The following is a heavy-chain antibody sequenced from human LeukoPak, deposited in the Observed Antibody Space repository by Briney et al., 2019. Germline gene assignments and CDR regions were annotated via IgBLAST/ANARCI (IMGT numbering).Heavy chain of an antibody. CDR1: GYTFTSYG. V-gene: IGHV1-18*01. Sequence: GASVKVSCKASGYTFTSYGISWVRQAPGQGLEWMGWISAYNGNTNYAQKLQGRVTMTTDTSTSIAYMELRSLRSDDTAVYYCARRGCSSTSCYGEDAFDIWGQGTMVTVSS. CDR2: ISAYNGNT. CDR3: ARRGCSSTSCYGEDAFDI. D-gene: IGHD2-2*01. J-gene: IGHJ3*02.